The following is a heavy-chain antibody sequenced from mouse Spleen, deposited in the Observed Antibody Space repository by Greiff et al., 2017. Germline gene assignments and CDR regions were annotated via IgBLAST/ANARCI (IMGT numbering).Heavy chain of an antibody. V-gene: IGHV2-9-1*01. CDR2: IWTGGGT. J-gene: IGHJ1*01. CDR3: ARNEEYYGNPYWYFDV. CDR1: GFSLTSYA. D-gene: IGHD2-1*01. Sequence: VQGVESGPGLVAPSQSLSITCTVSGFSLTSYAISWVRQPPGKGLEWLGVIWTGGGTNYNSALKSRLSISKDNSKSQVFLKMNSLQTDDTARYYCARNEEYYGNPYWYFDVWGAGTTVTVSS.